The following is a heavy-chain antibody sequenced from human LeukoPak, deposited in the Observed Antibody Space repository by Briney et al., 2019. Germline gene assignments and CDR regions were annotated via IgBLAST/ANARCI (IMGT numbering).Heavy chain of an antibody. V-gene: IGHV1-2*02. D-gene: IGHD3-22*01. J-gene: IGHJ1*01. CDR2: INPNSGGT. Sequence: ASVKVSCKASGYTFTGYYMHWVRQAPGQGLEWMGWINPNSGGTNYAQKFQGRVTMTRDTSISTAYMELSRLRSDDTAVYYCARPAPYYYDSSGYYLQHWGRGTLVTVSS. CDR1: GYTFTGYY. CDR3: ARPAPYYYDSSGYYLQH.